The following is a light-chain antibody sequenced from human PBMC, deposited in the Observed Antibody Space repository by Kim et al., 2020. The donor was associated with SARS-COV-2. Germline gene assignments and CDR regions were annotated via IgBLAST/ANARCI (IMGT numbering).Light chain of an antibody. CDR2: STN. J-gene: IGLJ3*02. V-gene: IGLV8-61*01. CDR1: SGSVSTSYY. Sequence: GGTGTLTCGLSSGSVSTSYYPSWYQQTPGQAPRTLIYSTNTRFSGVPDRFSGSILVNKAALTITGAQADDESDYYCVLYMGNGISVFGGGTQLTVL. CDR3: VLYMGNGISV.